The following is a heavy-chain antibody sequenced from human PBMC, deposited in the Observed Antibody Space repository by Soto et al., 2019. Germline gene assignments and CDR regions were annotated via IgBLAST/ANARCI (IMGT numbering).Heavy chain of an antibody. D-gene: IGHD6-13*01. CDR3: AKDFTASLSSWFHF. V-gene: IGHV3-23*01. Sequence: EVQLLESGGGLVQPGGSLRLSCAASEFTFSSNAMHWVRQAPGKGLEWVSGITGSGSTTFYADSVKGRFTISRDNSKNTLYLHMKSLRAEDTAIYYCAKDFTASLSSWFHFWGQGTLVTVSS. CDR2: ITGSGSTT. CDR1: EFTFSSNA. J-gene: IGHJ5*01.